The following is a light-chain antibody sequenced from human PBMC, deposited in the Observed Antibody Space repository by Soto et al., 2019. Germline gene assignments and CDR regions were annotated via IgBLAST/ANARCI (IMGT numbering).Light chain of an antibody. CDR3: XXXXXXXXIX. CDR1: QSVSGN. V-gene: IGKV3-15*01. Sequence: EIVMTQSPATLSVSPGERATLSCRASQSVSGNLAWYQQKPGQAPRLLIYGASTRATGIPARFSGSGSGTEFTLTISSLQSEDXXXXXXXXXXXXXXIXFGQGTRLEIK. J-gene: IGKJ5*01. CDR2: GAS.